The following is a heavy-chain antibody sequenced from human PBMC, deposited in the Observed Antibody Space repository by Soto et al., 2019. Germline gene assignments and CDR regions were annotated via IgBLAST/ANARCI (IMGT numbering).Heavy chain of an antibody. Sequence: GASVKVSCKASGYTFTRYAMHWVRQAPGQRLEWMGWINAGNGNTKYSQKFQGRVTITRDTSASTAYMELSSLRSEDTAVYYCARGAYYDSSGYYYERAFDIWGQGTMVTVS. CDR1: GYTFTRYA. CDR3: ARGAYYDSSGYYYERAFDI. V-gene: IGHV1-3*01. CDR2: INAGNGNT. J-gene: IGHJ3*02. D-gene: IGHD3-22*01.